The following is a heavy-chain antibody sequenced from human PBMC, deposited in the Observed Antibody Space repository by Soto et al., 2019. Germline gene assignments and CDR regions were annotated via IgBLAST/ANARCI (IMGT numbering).Heavy chain of an antibody. CDR1: GYTFSRYD. Sequence: QVQPVQSGAEVKKPGASVKVSCKASGYTFSRYDINWVRQATGQGLEWMGWMNPNTGNTVYAQKFPGRVTMTRNTSISTAYTELSSLGSEDTAVYYCARDRAYGMELWCPGTTVTVSS. V-gene: IGHV1-8*01. CDR2: MNPNTGNT. J-gene: IGHJ6*02. CDR3: ARDRAYGMEL.